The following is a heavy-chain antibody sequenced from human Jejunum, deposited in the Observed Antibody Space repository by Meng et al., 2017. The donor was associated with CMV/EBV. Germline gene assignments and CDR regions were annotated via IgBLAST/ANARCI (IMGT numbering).Heavy chain of an antibody. Sequence: VQLVGPGGGLVKPGGALRLSGAASGFTFSSYAMNWVRQAPGKGLEWISYLSRTGDIAYADSVKGRFTISRDNAKNSLYLQMNSLRAEDTAVYYCARDDAWAFDYWGQGTLVTVSS. J-gene: IGHJ4*02. CDR1: GFTFSSYA. D-gene: IGHD2-2*01. V-gene: IGHV3-21*02. CDR2: LSRTGDI. CDR3: ARDDAWAFDY.